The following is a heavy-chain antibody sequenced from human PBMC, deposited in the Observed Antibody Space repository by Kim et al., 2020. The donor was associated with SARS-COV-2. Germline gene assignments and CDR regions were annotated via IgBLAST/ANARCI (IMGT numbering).Heavy chain of an antibody. CDR3: ARGNYYESVSLSDYYNGMDV. J-gene: IGHJ6*02. CDR1: GLSFDDSA. CDR2: ISYDGRNK. V-gene: IGHV3-30-3*01. D-gene: IGHD3-10*01. Sequence: GGSLRLSCAASGLSFDDSAMNWVRQAPGKGLEWVAVISYDGRNKAYGDSVKGRFSISRDNSKSTLSLQMNSLRVEDTAVYYCARGNYYESVSLSDYYNGMDVWGQGTTVTVSS.